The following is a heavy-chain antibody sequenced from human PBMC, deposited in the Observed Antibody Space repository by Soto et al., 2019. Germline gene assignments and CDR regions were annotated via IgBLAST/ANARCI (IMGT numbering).Heavy chain of an antibody. D-gene: IGHD2-21*02. CDR2: INAGNGNT. CDR1: GYTFTSYD. J-gene: IGHJ4*02. CDR3: ARSIVVVTALDY. Sequence: QVQLVQSGAEEKKPGASVKVSLKTSGYTFTSYDMHWVREAPGQRLEWMGWINAGNGNTKYSQKFQGRVTITRDTSASTAYMELSSLRSEDTAVYYCARSIVVVTALDYWGQGTLVTVSS. V-gene: IGHV1-3*05.